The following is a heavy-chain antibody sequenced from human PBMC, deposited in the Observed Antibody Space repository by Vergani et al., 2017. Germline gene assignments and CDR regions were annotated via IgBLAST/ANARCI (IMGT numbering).Heavy chain of an antibody. D-gene: IGHD6-6*01. J-gene: IGHJ6*03. CDR2: IIPIFGTA. CDR1: GGTFSSYA. Sequence: QVQLVQSGAEVKKPGSSVKVSCKASGGTFSSYAISWVRQAPGQGLEWMGGIIPIFGTANYAQKFQGRVTITADEATSTAYMELSSLRSEDTAVYYCARVTVEYSSFLFYYYYMDVWGKGTTVTGSS. V-gene: IGHV1-69*01. CDR3: ARVTVEYSSFLFYYYYMDV.